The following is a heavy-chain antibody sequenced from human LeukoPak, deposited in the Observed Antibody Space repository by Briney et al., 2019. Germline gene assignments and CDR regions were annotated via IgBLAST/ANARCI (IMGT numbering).Heavy chain of an antibody. CDR1: GGSISGGGYY. J-gene: IGHJ4*02. V-gene: IGHV4-31*03. Sequence: SQTLSLTCTVSGGSISGGGYYWSWIRQHPGKGLEWIGYIYYSGSTYYNPSLKSRVTISVDTSKNQFSLKLSSVTAADTAVYYCARGIVVVIGYFDYWGQGTLVTVSS. D-gene: IGHD3-22*01. CDR2: IYYSGST. CDR3: ARGIVVVIGYFDY.